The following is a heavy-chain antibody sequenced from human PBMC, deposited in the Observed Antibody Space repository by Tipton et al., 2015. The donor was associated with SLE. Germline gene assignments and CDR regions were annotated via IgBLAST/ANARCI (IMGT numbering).Heavy chain of an antibody. D-gene: IGHD6-13*01. CDR3: ARDSSSSWYGRGGDWFDP. CDR2: ISSSSSTI. J-gene: IGHJ5*02. V-gene: IGHV3-48*01. CDR1: GFTFSSYG. Sequence: SLRLSCAASGFTFSSYGMNWVRQAPGKGLEWVSYISSSSSTIYYADSVKGRFTISRDNAKNSLYLQMNSLRAEDTAVYYCARDSSSSWYGRGGDWFDPWGQGTLVTVSS.